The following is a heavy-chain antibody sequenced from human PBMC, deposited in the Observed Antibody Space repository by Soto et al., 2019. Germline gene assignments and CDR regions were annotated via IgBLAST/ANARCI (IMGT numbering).Heavy chain of an antibody. Sequence: SETLSLTCAVYSGSFSGHFWSWIRQPPGKGLEWIGEINLAGGTNYNPSLKSRVTISIDKSNNQFFLKLTSVTAADKAVYYCARNQRIYDILTGYYKGPFNSWGQGTLVTVS. J-gene: IGHJ4*02. CDR2: INLAGGT. D-gene: IGHD3-9*01. V-gene: IGHV4-34*01. CDR3: ARNQRIYDILTGYYKGPFNS. CDR1: SGSFSGHF.